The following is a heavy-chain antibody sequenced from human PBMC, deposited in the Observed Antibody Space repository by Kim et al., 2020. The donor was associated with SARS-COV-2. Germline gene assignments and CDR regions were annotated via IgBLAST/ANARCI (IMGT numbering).Heavy chain of an antibody. CDR1: GYTFSSYG. V-gene: IGHV7-4-1*02. CDR3: ARRLVAGGVTYTWFDP. D-gene: IGHD3-16*01. J-gene: IGHJ5*02. Sequence: ASVKVSCKASGYTFSSYGLNWVRQAPGQGLEWMGWINTNTGNPMYAQGFTGRFVFSLDTSVSTAYLQITSLKAEDTAVYYCARRLVAGGVTYTWFDPWGQGTLVTVSS. CDR2: INTNTGNP.